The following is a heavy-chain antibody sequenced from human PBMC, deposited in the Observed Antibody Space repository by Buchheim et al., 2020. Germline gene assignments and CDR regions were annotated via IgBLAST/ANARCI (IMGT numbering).Heavy chain of an antibody. CDR2: INAGGSDK. Sequence: EVQLVESGGGLVQPGGSLRLSCAASGFTFSSYEMNWVRQAPGKGLEWVASINAGGSDKFYLDSVKGRFTISRDNANKLLYLQMNSLRVEDTAVYYCGDPDGYWGQGT. V-gene: IGHV3-7*01. CDR1: GFTFSSYE. CDR3: GDPDGY. D-gene: IGHD2-21*01. J-gene: IGHJ4*02.